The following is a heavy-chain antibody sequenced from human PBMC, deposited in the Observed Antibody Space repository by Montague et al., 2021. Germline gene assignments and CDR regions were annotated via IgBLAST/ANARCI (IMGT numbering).Heavy chain of an antibody. Sequence: SLRLSCAASGFTFSTSWIHWFRQAPGKGLVWVSRINPDGSSTNYADSVTGRFTISRDNGKNTLYLQMNSLRAEDTAVYFCARAGYYGGLDIWGQGTMVTVSS. CDR2: INPDGSST. CDR3: ARAGYYGGLDI. D-gene: IGHD2-21*01. J-gene: IGHJ3*02. V-gene: IGHV3-74*01. CDR1: GFTFSTSW.